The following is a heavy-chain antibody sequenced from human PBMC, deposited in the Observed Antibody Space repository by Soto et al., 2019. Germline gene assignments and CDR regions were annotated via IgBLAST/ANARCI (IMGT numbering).Heavy chain of an antibody. CDR2: INHSGSP. CDR1: GSLPVGSLSTYF. D-gene: IGHD3-3*01. J-gene: IGHJ6*02. CDR3: ASARFSQWSQDYYGLDV. V-gene: IGHV4-34*01. Sequence: SETLSLTCGLSGSLPVGSLSTYFWTWIRQPPGKVLEWIGEINHSGSPNYSPSLRGRVTISLDTSKKQFSLNLTSVTAADTAVYFCASARFSQWSQDYYGLDVWGQGTTVTVPS.